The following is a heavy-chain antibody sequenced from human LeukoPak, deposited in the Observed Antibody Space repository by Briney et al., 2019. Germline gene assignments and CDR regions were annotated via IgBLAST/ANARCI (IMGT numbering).Heavy chain of an antibody. CDR3: ARDRRPVYYDSSGYPGRGFDP. Sequence: HVASVTVSCKASGYTFTSYDINWVRQAPGQGLEWMGGIIPIFGTANYAQKFQGTVTITADKSTSTAYMELSSLRSEDTAVYYCARDRRPVYYDSSGYPGRGFDPWGQGTLVTVSS. V-gene: IGHV1-69*06. D-gene: IGHD3-22*01. J-gene: IGHJ5*02. CDR1: GYTFTSYD. CDR2: IIPIFGTA.